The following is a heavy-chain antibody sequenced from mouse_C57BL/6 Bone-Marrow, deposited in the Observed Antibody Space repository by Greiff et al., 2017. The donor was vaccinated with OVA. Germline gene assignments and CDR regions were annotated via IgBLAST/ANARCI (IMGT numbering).Heavy chain of an antibody. V-gene: IGHV10-1*01. D-gene: IGHD1-1*01. CDR1: GFSFNTYA. CDR3: VRQGYYGSSFYWYFDV. J-gene: IGHJ1*03. CDR2: IRSKSNNYAT. Sequence: EVQRVESGGGLVQPKGSLKLSCAASGFSFNTYAMIWVRQAPGKGLEWVARIRSKSNNYATYYADSVKDRFTISRDDSESMLYLQMNNLKTEDTAMYYCVRQGYYGSSFYWYFDVWGTGTTVTVSS.